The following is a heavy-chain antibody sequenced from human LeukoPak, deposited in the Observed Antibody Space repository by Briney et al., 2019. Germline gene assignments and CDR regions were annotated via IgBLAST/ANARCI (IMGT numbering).Heavy chain of an antibody. V-gene: IGHV3-9*01. D-gene: IGHD6-13*01. CDR2: ISWNSGST. CDR3: AKWNRQPLVKGWFDT. Sequence: GRSLRLSCAASGFTFDDYAMHWVRQAPGKGLEWVSGISWNSGSTAYADSVKGRFTISRDNANNSLSLLMNSLRVEDTAFYYCAKWNRQPLVKGWFDTWGQGALVIASS. CDR1: GFTFDDYA. J-gene: IGHJ5*02.